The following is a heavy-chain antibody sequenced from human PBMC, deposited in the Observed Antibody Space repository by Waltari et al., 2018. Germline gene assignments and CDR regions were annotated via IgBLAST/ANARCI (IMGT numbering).Heavy chain of an antibody. V-gene: IGHV3-23*03. CDR2: IYSGASNT. CDR1: GFTFSSYA. J-gene: IGHJ6*03. D-gene: IGHD3-3*01. CDR3: AKDLHDFWSGYSTMDV. Sequence: EVQLLESGGALVQPGGSLRLSCAASGFTFSSYAMSWVRQAPGKGLEWVSVIYSGASNTYYADSVKGRFTISRDNSKNTLYLQMHSLRAEDTATYYCAKDLHDFWSGYSTMDVWGKGTT.